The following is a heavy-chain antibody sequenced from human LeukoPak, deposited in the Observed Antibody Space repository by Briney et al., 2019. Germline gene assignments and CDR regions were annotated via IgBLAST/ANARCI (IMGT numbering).Heavy chain of an antibody. D-gene: IGHD6-19*01. CDR1: GYTFTSYA. CDR2: INAGNGNT. J-gene: IGHJ6*02. Sequence: ASVKVSCKASGYTFTSYAMHWVRQAPGQRLEWMGWINAGNGNTKYSQKFQGRVTITRDTSASTAYMELSSLRSEDTAVYYCARGWAVADPYYYYYGMDVWGQGTTVTVSS. CDR3: ARGWAVADPYYYYYGMDV. V-gene: IGHV1-3*01.